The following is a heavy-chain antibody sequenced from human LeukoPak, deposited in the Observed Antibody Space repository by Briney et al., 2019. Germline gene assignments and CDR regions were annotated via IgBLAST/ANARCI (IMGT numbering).Heavy chain of an antibody. CDR1: GGTFSSYA. V-gene: IGHV1-69*01. Sequence: SVKVSCKASGGTFSSYAISWVRQAPGQGLEWMGGIIPIFGTANYAQKFQGRVTITADESTSTAYMELSSLRSEDTAVYYCARGKAYYYDSSGYEPPRYWGQGTLVTVSS. CDR3: ARGKAYYYDSSGYEPPRY. D-gene: IGHD3-22*01. J-gene: IGHJ4*02. CDR2: IIPIFGTA.